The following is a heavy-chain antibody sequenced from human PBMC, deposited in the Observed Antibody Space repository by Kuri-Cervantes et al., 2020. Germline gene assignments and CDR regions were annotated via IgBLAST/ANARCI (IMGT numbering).Heavy chain of an antibody. CDR3: AKAVSYSSGWQIGYYYYYYGMDV. D-gene: IGHD6-19*01. Sequence: SVKVSCKASGGTFSSYAISWVRQAPGQGLEWMGGIIPIFGTANYAQKFQGRVTITADESTSTAYMELSSLRSEDTAVYYCAKAVSYSSGWQIGYYYYYYGMDVWGQGTTVTVSS. V-gene: IGHV1-69*13. CDR2: IIPIFGTA. J-gene: IGHJ6*02. CDR1: GGTFSSYA.